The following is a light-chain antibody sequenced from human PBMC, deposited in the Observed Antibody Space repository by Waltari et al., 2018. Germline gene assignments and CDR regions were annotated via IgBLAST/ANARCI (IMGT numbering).Light chain of an antibody. J-gene: IGLJ2*01. V-gene: IGLV2-14*03. CDR1: SSDVGGSNF. Sequence: QSALTQPASVSGSPGQSITISCTGTSSDVGGSNFVSWYQHHPGKAPTPMIYDVRKRPSGVSNRVSGSKSGNTASLTISGLQAEDESDYYCSSHTSSSTVVFGGGTKLTVL. CDR2: DVR. CDR3: SSHTSSSTVV.